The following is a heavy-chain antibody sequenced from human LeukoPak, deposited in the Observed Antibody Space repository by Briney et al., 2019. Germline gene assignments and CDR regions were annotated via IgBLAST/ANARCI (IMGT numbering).Heavy chain of an antibody. CDR1: GYTFTDYY. CDR2: INPNSGGT. D-gene: IGHD7-27*01. J-gene: IGHJ4*02. V-gene: IGHV1-2*02. Sequence: ASVTVSCKASGYTFTDYYIHWVRQAPGQGLEWMGWINPNSGGTNYAQKFQGRVTMTRDTSISTAYIELGGLRSDDTAVYYCARDYPGMITGVEKYFFDYWGQGTLVTVSS. CDR3: ARDYPGMITGVEKYFFDY.